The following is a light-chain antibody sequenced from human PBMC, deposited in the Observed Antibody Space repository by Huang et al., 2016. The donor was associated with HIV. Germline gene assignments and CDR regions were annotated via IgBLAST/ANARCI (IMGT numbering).Light chain of an antibody. CDR1: QSVSNY. CDR3: QQRGNWPLT. J-gene: IGKJ4*01. CDR2: DAS. Sequence: EIVLTQSPATLSLSPGERATLSCWASQSVSNYLAWYQQKPGQAPRLLIYDASNMATGIPARFSGSGSGADFTLTISSLEPEDFAIYYCQQRGNWPLTFGGGTKVEIK. V-gene: IGKV3-11*01.